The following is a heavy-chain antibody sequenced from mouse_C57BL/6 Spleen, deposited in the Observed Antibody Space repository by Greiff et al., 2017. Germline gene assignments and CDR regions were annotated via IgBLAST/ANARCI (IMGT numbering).Heavy chain of an antibody. Sequence: QVQLQQPGAELVKPWASVKLSCKASGYTFTSYWMHWVKQRPGQGLEWIGMIHPNSGSTNYNEKFKSKATLTVDKSSSTAYMQLSSLTSEDSAVYYCAREIYPYAMDYWGQGTSVTVSS. CDR2: IHPNSGST. CDR3: AREIYPYAMDY. J-gene: IGHJ4*01. CDR1: GYTFTSYW. V-gene: IGHV1-64*01. D-gene: IGHD1-1*01.